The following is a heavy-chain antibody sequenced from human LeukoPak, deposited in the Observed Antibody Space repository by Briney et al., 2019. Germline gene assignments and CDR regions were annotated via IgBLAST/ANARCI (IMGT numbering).Heavy chain of an antibody. V-gene: IGHV4-39*07. J-gene: IGHJ2*01. CDR3: ARGTSYYGSGIASRRTYWYFDL. D-gene: IGHD3-10*01. Sequence: SETLSLTCTVSGGSISSSSYYWGWIRQPPGKGLEWIGSIYYSGSTYYNPSLKSRVTISVDTSKDQFSLKLSSVTAADTAVYYCARGTSYYGSGIASRRTYWYFDLWGRGTLVTVSS. CDR2: IYYSGST. CDR1: GGSISSSSYY.